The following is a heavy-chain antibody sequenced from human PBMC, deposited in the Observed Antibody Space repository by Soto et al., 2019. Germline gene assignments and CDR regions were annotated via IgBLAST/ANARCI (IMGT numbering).Heavy chain of an antibody. Sequence: QVQLVQSGAEVKKPGSSVKVSCKASGDTFSSYSITWVRQAPGQGLEWMGGIIPVFGSANYAQKFQGRVTITADESTSTAYMELSSLRSQDTAVYFCARDDGWNYRYYDMEVWGQATTVTVSS. CDR2: IIPVFGSA. CDR1: GDTFSSYS. V-gene: IGHV1-69*01. CDR3: ARDDGWNYRYYDMEV. J-gene: IGHJ6*02. D-gene: IGHD1-7*01.